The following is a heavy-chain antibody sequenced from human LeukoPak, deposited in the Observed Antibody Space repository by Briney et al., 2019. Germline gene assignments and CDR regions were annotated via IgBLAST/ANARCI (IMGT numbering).Heavy chain of an antibody. CDR3: ARDSRYSSSWEPFDY. V-gene: IGHV3-66*01. CDR2: IYSGGST. J-gene: IGHJ4*02. Sequence: GGSLRLSCAASGFTFSSNYMSWVRQAPGKGLEWVSVIYSGGSTYYADSVKGRFTISRDNSKNTLYLQMNSLRAEDTAVYYCARDSRYSSSWEPFDYWGQGTLVTVSS. CDR1: GFTFSSNY. D-gene: IGHD6-13*01.